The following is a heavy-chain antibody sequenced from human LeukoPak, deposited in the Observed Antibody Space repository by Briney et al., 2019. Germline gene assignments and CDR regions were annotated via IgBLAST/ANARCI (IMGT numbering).Heavy chain of an antibody. D-gene: IGHD2/OR15-2a*01. J-gene: IGHJ4*02. Sequence: SETLSLTCTVSGGSISSSSYYWGWIRQPPGMGLEWIGRIYTSGSTNYNPSLKSRVTMSVDTSKNQFSLKLSSVTAADTAVYYCARGINHFDYWGQGTLVTVSS. CDR3: ARGINHFDY. CDR2: IYTSGST. V-gene: IGHV4-39*07. CDR1: GGSISSSSYY.